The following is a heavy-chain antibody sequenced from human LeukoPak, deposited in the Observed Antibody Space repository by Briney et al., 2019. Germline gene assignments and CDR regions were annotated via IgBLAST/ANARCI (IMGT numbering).Heavy chain of an antibody. Sequence: SETLSLTCTVSGVSISSGGYYWSWIRQHPGKGLEWIGYIYYSGSTYYNPSLKSRVTISVDTSKNQFSLKLSSVTAADTAVYYCARAATEYDFWSGWYFDYWGQGTLVTVSS. CDR2: IYYSGST. CDR3: ARAATEYDFWSGWYFDY. J-gene: IGHJ4*02. CDR1: GVSISSGGYY. V-gene: IGHV4-31*03. D-gene: IGHD3-3*01.